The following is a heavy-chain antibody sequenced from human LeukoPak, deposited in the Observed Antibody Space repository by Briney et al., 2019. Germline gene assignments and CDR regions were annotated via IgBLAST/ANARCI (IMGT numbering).Heavy chain of an antibody. V-gene: IGHV1-69*13. Sequence: ASVKVSCKASGGTFISYAISWVRQAPGQGLEWMGGIIPIFGTANYAQKFQGGVTITADESTSTAYMELSSLRSEDTAVYYCARAGPSSIVVVPAARSYYYGMDVWGQGTTVTVSS. CDR2: IIPIFGTA. J-gene: IGHJ6*02. CDR1: GGTFISYA. D-gene: IGHD2-2*01. CDR3: ARAGPSSIVVVPAARSYYYGMDV.